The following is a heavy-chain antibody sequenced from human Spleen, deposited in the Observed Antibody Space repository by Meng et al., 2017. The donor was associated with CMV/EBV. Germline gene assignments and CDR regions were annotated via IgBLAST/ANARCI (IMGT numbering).Heavy chain of an antibody. Sequence: QVGAGVKKPGCSGQGSRKASCSTFTSYGISWVRQAPGQGLEWMGWVSAYNGNTNYAQKLQGRFTISRDNSKNTLYLQMNSLRAEDTAVYYCARDLEEEPTDSNWGQGTLVTVSS. J-gene: IGHJ4*02. CDR3: ARDLEEEPTDSN. CDR2: VSAYNGNT. CDR1: CSTFTSYG. V-gene: IGHV1-18*01. D-gene: IGHD1-1*01.